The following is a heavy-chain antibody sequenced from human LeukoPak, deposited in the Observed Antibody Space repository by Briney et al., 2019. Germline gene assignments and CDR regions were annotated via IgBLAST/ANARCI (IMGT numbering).Heavy chain of an antibody. J-gene: IGHJ4*02. CDR3: ARWPEGDGYQFDY. D-gene: IGHD5-24*01. Sequence: GGSLRLSCAASGFTFSSYAMHWVRQAPGKGLERVAVISYDGSNKYYADSVKGRFTISRDNSKNTLYLQMNSLRAEDTAVYYCARWPEGDGYQFDYWGQGTLVTVSS. CDR2: ISYDGSNK. CDR1: GFTFSSYA. V-gene: IGHV3-30-3*01.